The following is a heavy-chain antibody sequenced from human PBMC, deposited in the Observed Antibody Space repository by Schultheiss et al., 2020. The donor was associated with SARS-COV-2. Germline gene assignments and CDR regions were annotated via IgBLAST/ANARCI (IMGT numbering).Heavy chain of an antibody. J-gene: IGHJ6*02. CDR2: IWHDGSKT. Sequence: GGSLRLSCAASGFTFSDYYMSWIRQAPGKGLEWVAVIWHDGSKTYYTDSVKGRFTISRDNAKNTLYLQMNSLRAEDTAVYYCARPKSSSLEVSYYYYGMDVWGQGTTVTVSS. V-gene: IGHV3-33*08. D-gene: IGHD6-6*01. CDR1: GFTFSDYY. CDR3: ARPKSSSLEVSYYYYGMDV.